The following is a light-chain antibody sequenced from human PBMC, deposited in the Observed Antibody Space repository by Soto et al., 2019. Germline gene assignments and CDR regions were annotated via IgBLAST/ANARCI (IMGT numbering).Light chain of an antibody. CDR1: QSISSW. CDR3: QQYNSYSPLT. CDR2: KAY. V-gene: IGKV1-5*03. J-gene: IGKJ4*01. Sequence: DIQMTQSPSTLSASVGDRVTITCRASQSISSWLAWYQQKPGKAPKLLIYKAYSLESGVPSRFSGSGSGTEFTLTISSLQPDDFATYYCQQYNSYSPLTFGGGTKVENK.